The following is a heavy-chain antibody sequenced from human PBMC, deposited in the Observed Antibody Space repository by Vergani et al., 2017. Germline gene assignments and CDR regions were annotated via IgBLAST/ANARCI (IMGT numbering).Heavy chain of an antibody. J-gene: IGHJ4*02. D-gene: IGHD6-13*01. Sequence: EVQLLESGGGLVQPGGSLRLSCAASGFTFSSYAMSWVRQAPGKGLEWVSSISSSSSYIYYADSVKGRFTISRDNAKNSLYLQMNSLRAEDTAVYYCARDKISWPYYFDYWGQGTLVTVSS. CDR3: ARDKISWPYYFDY. V-gene: IGHV3-21*01. CDR2: ISSSSSYI. CDR1: GFTFSSYA.